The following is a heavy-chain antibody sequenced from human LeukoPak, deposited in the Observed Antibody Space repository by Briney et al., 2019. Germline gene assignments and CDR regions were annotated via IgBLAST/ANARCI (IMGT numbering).Heavy chain of an antibody. CDR2: INPNSGST. CDR1: GYTFTGHY. V-gene: IGHV1-2*02. J-gene: IGHJ5*02. CDR3: ARGGTVTTCWFDP. Sequence: ASVKVSCKASGYTFTGHYIHWVRQAPGQGLEWMGWINPNSGSTNYAQKFQGRVTMTRDMSISTVYMELSRLRSEDTAVYYCARGGTVTTCWFDPWGQGTLVTVSS. D-gene: IGHD4-17*01.